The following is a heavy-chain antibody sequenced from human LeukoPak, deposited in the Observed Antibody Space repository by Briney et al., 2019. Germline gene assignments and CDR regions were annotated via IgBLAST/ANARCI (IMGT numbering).Heavy chain of an antibody. CDR1: GGSISSSSYY. J-gene: IGHJ2*01. V-gene: IGHV4-61*01. CDR3: ARDPENFWSTPQWYFDL. D-gene: IGHD3-3*01. CDR2: IYYSGTT. Sequence: KASETLSLTCTVSGGSISSSSYYWSWIRQPPGKGLEWIGYIYYSGTTNYNPSLKSRVTISLDTSKKQFSLKLSSVTAADTAMYYCARDPENFWSTPQWYFDLWGRGTLVTVSS.